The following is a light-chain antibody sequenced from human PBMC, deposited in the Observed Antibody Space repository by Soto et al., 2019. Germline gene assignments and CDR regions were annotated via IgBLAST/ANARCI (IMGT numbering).Light chain of an antibody. CDR1: RGIGNA. CDR3: LQGIDSPWT. CDR2: GAS. Sequence: AIQITRSESPLSGSVGGRRTTPCLASRGIGNALGWYQQKPGKPPKVLIYGASNLQSGVPPRFSGSGSGTDFTLAISSLQPEDSATYFCLQGIDSPWTFGEGTKVDIK. V-gene: IGKV1-6*01. J-gene: IGKJ1*01.